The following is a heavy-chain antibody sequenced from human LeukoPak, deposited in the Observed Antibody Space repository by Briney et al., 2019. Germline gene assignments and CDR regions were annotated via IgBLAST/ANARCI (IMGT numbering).Heavy chain of an antibody. D-gene: IGHD2-15*01. V-gene: IGHV1-46*02. CDR1: GYTLNNYF. CDR3: ASSRVDLFDY. J-gene: IGHJ4*02. Sequence: ASVKVSCKASGYTLNNYFIHWVRQAPGEGLEWMGIINPGGGSSSYAQKFQGRVTMTTDMSTSTVYMELSSLRSEDTAVYYCASSRVDLFDYWGQGTLVTVSS. CDR2: INPGGGSS.